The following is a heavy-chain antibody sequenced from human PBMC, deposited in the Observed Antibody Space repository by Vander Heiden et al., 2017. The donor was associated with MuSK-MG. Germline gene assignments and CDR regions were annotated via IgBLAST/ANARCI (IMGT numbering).Heavy chain of an antibody. Sequence: EVQLVESGGGLVKPGGSLRLSCAASGFTFSSYSMNWVRQAPGKGLEWVSSISSSSSYIYYADSVKGRFTISRDNAKNSLYLQMNSLRAEDTAVYYCARDGRAVAATRPYWYFDLWGRGTLVTVSS. CDR3: ARDGRAVAATRPYWYFDL. D-gene: IGHD6-19*01. CDR2: ISSSSSYI. J-gene: IGHJ2*01. CDR1: GFTFSSYS. V-gene: IGHV3-21*01.